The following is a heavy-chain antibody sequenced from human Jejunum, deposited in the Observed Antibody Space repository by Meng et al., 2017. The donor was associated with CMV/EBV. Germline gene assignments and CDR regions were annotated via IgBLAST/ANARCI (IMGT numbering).Heavy chain of an antibody. D-gene: IGHD2-15*01. CDR3: AKDLPFVGYCSGASCYNFDY. Sequence: SYGLHWVRQAPGKGLDWVTFIRYDGSDKYYADSVKGRFTISRDNSKNTLYLQMNSLRPEDTAVYYCAKDLPFVGYCSGASCYNFDYWGQGTLVTVSS. CDR1: SYG. J-gene: IGHJ4*02. V-gene: IGHV3-30*02. CDR2: IRYDGSDK.